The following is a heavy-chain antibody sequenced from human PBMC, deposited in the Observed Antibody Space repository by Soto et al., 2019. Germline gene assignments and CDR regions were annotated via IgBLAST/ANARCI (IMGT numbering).Heavy chain of an antibody. D-gene: IGHD6-6*01. V-gene: IGHV3-48*01. CDR3: ARIQDERQLDYSVDY. CDR1: GFTFSSYS. CDR2: ISSRSRTI. Sequence: EVQLVESGGGLVQPGGSLRLSCAASGFTFSSYSMNWVRQAPGKGLEWVSYISSRSRTIYHAGCVKGRFTISREKAKNSLYLQMNSLRAEDTAVYYCARIQDERQLDYSVDYWGQGTLVSVSS. J-gene: IGHJ4*02.